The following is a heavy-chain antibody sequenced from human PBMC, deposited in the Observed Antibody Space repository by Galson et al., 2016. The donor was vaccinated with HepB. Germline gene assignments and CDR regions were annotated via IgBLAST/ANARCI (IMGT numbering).Heavy chain of an antibody. CDR3: SRVWHTPNKFDP. J-gene: IGHJ5*02. V-gene: IGHV3-7*04. D-gene: IGHD2-15*01. CDR2: IKLAGREK. Sequence: KGLKVVANIKLAGREKYYVDSVKDRFTNPRDNAKNPVYLQMNRQRAENTAVYYLSRVWHTPNKFDPWGQGTLVTVSS.